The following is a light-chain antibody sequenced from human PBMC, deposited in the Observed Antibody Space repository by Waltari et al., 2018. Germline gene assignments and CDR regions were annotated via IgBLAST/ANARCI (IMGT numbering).Light chain of an antibody. Sequence: QSVLTQPPSVSAAPGQRLTISCTGRSPNIGACHGFHWHQQLPGTAPKLLIYGNNNRPSGVPDRFSGSKSGTSASLAITGLQAEDEADYYCQSYDSSLSGFAVFGGGTQLTVL. CDR2: GNN. V-gene: IGLV1-40*01. J-gene: IGLJ7*01. CDR1: SPNIGACHG. CDR3: QSYDSSLSGFAV.